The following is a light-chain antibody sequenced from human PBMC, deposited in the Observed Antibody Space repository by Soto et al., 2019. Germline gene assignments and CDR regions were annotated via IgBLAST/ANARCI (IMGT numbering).Light chain of an antibody. CDR1: SSNIGSNY. CDR2: RNN. V-gene: IGLV1-47*01. CDR3: AAWDDSLSGRV. J-gene: IGLJ3*02. Sequence: QSVLTQPPSASGTPGQRVTISCSGSSSNIGSNYVYWYQQLPGTAPKLLIYRNNQRPSGVPDRFSGSKSGTSASLAISGLRSEDEADYYCAAWDDSLSGRVFGGGTQLTVL.